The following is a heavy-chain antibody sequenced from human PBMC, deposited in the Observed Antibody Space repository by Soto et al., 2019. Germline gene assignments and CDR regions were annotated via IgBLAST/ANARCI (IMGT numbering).Heavy chain of an antibody. CDR3: ASSSWTLYYFDY. D-gene: IGHD6-13*01. Sequence: GGSLRLSCASSGFTVSSNYMSLVRQAPGKGLEWVSVIYSGGSTYYADSVKGRFTISRDNSKNTLYLQMNSLRAEDTAVYYCASSSWTLYYFDYWGQGTLVTVSS. V-gene: IGHV3-53*01. CDR2: IYSGGST. J-gene: IGHJ4*02. CDR1: GFTVSSNY.